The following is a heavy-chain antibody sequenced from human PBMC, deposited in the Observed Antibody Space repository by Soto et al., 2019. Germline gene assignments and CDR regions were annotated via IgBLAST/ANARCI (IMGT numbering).Heavy chain of an antibody. Sequence: SVKASCKASGSTFSIQIITWVRQAPGQGLEWMGRIIPILDITKYEQKFQGRVTFSIDTSTRTVFLELTSLKFDDAAVYYCARGFIPENYWGRGTRVTVSS. J-gene: IGHJ4*02. D-gene: IGHD2-2*01. V-gene: IGHV1-69*02. CDR3: ARGFIPENY. CDR2: IIPILDIT. CDR1: GSTFSIQI.